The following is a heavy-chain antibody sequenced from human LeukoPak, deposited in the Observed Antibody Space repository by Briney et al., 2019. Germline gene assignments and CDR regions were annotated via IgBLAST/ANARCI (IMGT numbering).Heavy chain of an antibody. CDR3: ASVSYDTSLQH. Sequence: SETLSLTCTVSGGSISSGGYFCSWIRQHPGKGLEWIGYIYYSGSTYYNPSLKGRVTISVDTSKNQFSLRLSSVTAADTAIYYCASVSYDTSLQHWGQGTLVTVSS. J-gene: IGHJ1*01. CDR2: IYYSGST. CDR1: GGSISSGGYF. D-gene: IGHD3-22*01. V-gene: IGHV4-31*03.